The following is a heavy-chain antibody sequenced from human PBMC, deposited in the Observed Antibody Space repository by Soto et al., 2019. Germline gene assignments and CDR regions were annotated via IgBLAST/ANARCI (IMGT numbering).Heavy chain of an antibody. D-gene: IGHD4-17*01. CDR3: ARDDDYDDNGLDS. Sequence: QVQLVESGGGVVKPGRSLRLSCAASGFAFSSHGMHWVRQAPGKGLEWVAVIVREGSEKHYADSVKGRFTISRDNSKNTLYLEMNSLRAEDTAVYYWARDDDYDDNGLDSWGQGTLVTVSS. CDR2: IVREGSEK. CDR1: GFAFSSHG. V-gene: IGHV3-33*01. J-gene: IGHJ5*01.